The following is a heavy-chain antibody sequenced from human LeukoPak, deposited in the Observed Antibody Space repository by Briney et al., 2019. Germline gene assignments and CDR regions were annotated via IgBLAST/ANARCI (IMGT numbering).Heavy chain of an antibody. V-gene: IGHV3-21*01. J-gene: IGHJ5*02. CDR3: ARGDKQLVFERRKGGFDP. CDR1: GFTFSSYN. CDR2: ISSSSSYI. D-gene: IGHD6-13*01. Sequence: PGGSPRLSCVVSGFTFSSYNMNWVRQAPGKGLEWVSSISSSSSYIYYADSVKGRFTISRDNSKNTLYLQMKSLRAEDTALYYCARGDKQLVFERRKGGFDPWGQGTLVTVSS.